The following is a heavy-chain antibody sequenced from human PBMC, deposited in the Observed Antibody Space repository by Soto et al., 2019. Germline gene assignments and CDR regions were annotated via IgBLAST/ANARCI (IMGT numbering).Heavy chain of an antibody. CDR1: GFSLSTSGVG. J-gene: IGHJ4*02. CDR2: IYWDDDK. Sequence: QITLKESGPTLVNPTQTLTLTCTFSGFSLSTSGVGVGWIRQPPGKALEWLALIYWDDDKRYSPSLKSRLTITKDTSKNQVVLTMTNMDPVDTATYYCAHLTPELELGTVTYYFDYWGQGTLVTVSS. D-gene: IGHD1-7*01. CDR3: AHLTPELELGTVTYYFDY. V-gene: IGHV2-5*02.